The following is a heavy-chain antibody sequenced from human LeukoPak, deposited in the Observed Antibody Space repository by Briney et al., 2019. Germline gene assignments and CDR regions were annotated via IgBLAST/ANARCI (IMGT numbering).Heavy chain of an antibody. CDR3: ARDRLPSTGYYFLDY. V-gene: IGHV1-2*02. CDR1: GYTFTGYY. Sequence: GASVKVSCKASGYTFTGYYMHWVRQAPGQGLEWMGWINPNSGGTNYTQKFQGRVTMTRDTSTSTVYMELSSLRSEDTAVYYCARDRLPSTGYYFLDYWGQGTLVTVSS. CDR2: INPNSGGT. D-gene: IGHD3-9*01. J-gene: IGHJ4*02.